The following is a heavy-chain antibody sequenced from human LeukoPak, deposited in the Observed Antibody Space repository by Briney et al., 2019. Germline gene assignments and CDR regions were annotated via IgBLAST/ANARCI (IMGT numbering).Heavy chain of an antibody. CDR2: ISGSGGSS. D-gene: IGHD5-24*01. J-gene: IGHJ2*01. CDR3: AKGRDAYNYWYFDL. Sequence: GGSLRLSCAASEFSVGSNYMTWVRQAPGKGLEWVSAISGSGGSSYNADSVKGRFTISRDNSKNTLYLQMNSLSAEDTAVYYCAKGRDAYNYWYFDLWGRGTLVTVSS. CDR1: EFSVGSNY. V-gene: IGHV3-23*01.